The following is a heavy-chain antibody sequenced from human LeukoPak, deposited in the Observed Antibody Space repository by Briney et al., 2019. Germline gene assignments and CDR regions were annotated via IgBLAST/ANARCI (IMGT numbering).Heavy chain of an antibody. J-gene: IGHJ3*02. D-gene: IGHD3-22*01. CDR1: GGSISSYY. CDR2: IYYSGST. CDR3: ARAYYYDSSGYYLDAFDI. Sequence: SETLSLTCTVSGGSISSYYWSWIRQPPGKGLERIGYIYYSGSTNYNPSLKSRVTISVDTSKNQFSLKLSSVTAADTAVYYCARAYYYDSSGYYLDAFDIWGQGTMVTVSS. V-gene: IGHV4-59*01.